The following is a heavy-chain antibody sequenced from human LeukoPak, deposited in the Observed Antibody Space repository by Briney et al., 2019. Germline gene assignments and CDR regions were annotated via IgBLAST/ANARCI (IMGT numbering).Heavy chain of an antibody. V-gene: IGHV3-23*01. Sequence: GGSLRLSCAASGFTFSSYAMSWVSQAPGKGLEWVSAISGSGGSTYYADSVKGRFTISRDNSKNTLYLQINSLRAEDTAVYYCAKTETPYCSGTSCFVDYWGQGTLVTVSS. CDR2: ISGSGGST. D-gene: IGHD2-2*01. CDR1: GFTFSSYA. J-gene: IGHJ4*02. CDR3: AKTETPYCSGTSCFVDY.